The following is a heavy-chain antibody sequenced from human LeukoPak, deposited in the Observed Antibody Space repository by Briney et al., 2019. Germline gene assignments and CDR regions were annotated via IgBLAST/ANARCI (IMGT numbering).Heavy chain of an antibody. D-gene: IGHD3-10*01. V-gene: IGHV4-34*01. J-gene: IGHJ4*02. Sequence: SETLSLTCAVYGGSFSGYYWSWIRQPPGKGLEWIGEINHSGSTNYNPSLKSRVTISVDTSKNQFSLKLSSVTAADTAVYYCARGRRGRTGVIDYWGQGTLVTVSS. CDR1: GGSFSGYY. CDR2: INHSGST. CDR3: ARGRRGRTGVIDY.